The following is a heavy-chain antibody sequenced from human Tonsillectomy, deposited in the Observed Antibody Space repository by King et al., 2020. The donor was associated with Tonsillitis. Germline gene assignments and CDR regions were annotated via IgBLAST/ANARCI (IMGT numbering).Heavy chain of an antibody. Sequence: QLQESGPGLVKPSETLSLTCTVSGGPISSYYWSWIRQPPGKGLEWIGYIYYSGSTNYNPSLKSRVTISVDTSKNQFSLKLSSVTAADTAVYYFARDLTMVRGVNDAFDIWGQGTMVTVSS. CDR3: ARDLTMVRGVNDAFDI. CDR1: GGPISSYY. J-gene: IGHJ3*02. D-gene: IGHD3-10*01. CDR2: IYYSGST. V-gene: IGHV4-59*01.